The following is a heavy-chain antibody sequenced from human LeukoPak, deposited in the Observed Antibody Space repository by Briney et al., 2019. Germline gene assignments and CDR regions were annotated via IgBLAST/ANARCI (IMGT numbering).Heavy chain of an antibody. J-gene: IGHJ4*02. CDR1: GGSFSGYY. D-gene: IGHD5-12*01. CDR3: AGKEMGLRTLPFDY. CDR2: INHSGST. Sequence: PSETLSLTCAVYGGSFSGYYWSWIRQPPGKGLEWIGEINHSGSTNYNPSLKSRVTISVDTSKNQFSLKLSSVTAADTAVYYCAGKEMGLRTLPFDYWGQGTLVTVSS. V-gene: IGHV4-34*01.